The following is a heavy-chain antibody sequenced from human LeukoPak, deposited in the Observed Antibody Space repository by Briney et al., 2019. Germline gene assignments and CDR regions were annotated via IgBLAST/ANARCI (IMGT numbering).Heavy chain of an antibody. CDR2: ISGSGGST. CDR3: AKTRGMTTVTRDVYYFDY. J-gene: IGHJ4*02. V-gene: IGHV3-23*01. CDR1: GFTFSSYA. D-gene: IGHD4-11*01. Sequence: QSGGSLRLSCAASGFTFSSYAMSWVRQAPGKGLEWVSAISGSGGSTYYADSVKGRFTISRDNSKNTLYLQMNSLRAEDTAVYYCAKTRGMTTVTRDVYYFDYWGQGTLVTVSS.